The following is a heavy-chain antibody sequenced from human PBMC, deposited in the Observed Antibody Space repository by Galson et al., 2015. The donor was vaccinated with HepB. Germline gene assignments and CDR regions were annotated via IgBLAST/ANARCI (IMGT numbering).Heavy chain of an antibody. Sequence: SLRLSCAASGFTFSSDCMHWVRQAPGQGLVWVARINRDGSSTSYADSEKGRFTISRDNAKNTLYLQMNSLRAEDTAVYYCARDLTAYGDPSGFDYWGQGTLVTVSS. CDR1: GFTFSSDC. J-gene: IGHJ4*02. V-gene: IGHV3-74*01. CDR2: INRDGSST. CDR3: ARDLTAYGDPSGFDY. D-gene: IGHD4-17*01.